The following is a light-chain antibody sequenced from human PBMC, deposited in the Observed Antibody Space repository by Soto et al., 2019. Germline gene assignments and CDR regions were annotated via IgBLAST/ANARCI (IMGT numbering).Light chain of an antibody. V-gene: IGKV1-17*01. Sequence: DIQMTQSPSSLSASVGDRVTITCRARQGIRHDLDWYQQKPAKAPARLIYAASSLQSGVPSSFSGSESGTEFTLAISSLQAVDFATYFCLQYNTYPWTFCQGTKVEFK. CDR2: AAS. CDR1: QGIRHD. CDR3: LQYNTYPWT. J-gene: IGKJ1*01.